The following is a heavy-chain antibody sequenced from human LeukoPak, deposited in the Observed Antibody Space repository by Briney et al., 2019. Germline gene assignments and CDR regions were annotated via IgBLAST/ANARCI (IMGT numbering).Heavy chain of an antibody. J-gene: IGHJ4*02. CDR1: GFTFSSYA. Sequence: GGSLRLSCAASGFTFSSYAMSWVRQAPGKGLEWVANIKQDGSEKYYVDSVKGRFTISRDNAKNSLYLQMNSLRAEDTAVYYCARDPAAYFDYWGQGTLVTVSS. D-gene: IGHD2-15*01. CDR3: ARDPAAYFDY. CDR2: IKQDGSEK. V-gene: IGHV3-7*01.